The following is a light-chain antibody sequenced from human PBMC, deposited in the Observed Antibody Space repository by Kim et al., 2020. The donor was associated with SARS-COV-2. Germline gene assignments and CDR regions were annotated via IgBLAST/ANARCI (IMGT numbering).Light chain of an antibody. J-gene: IGKJ3*01. Sequence: VSPGERPTLSCRASQSASGNLAWYQQRPGQAPRLLIHAASTRATGIPARFSGSGSGTEFTLTINNLQSEDFGVYYYQQYHDWPFTFGPGTKVDIK. V-gene: IGKV3-15*01. CDR3: QQYHDWPFT. CDR1: QSASGN. CDR2: AAS.